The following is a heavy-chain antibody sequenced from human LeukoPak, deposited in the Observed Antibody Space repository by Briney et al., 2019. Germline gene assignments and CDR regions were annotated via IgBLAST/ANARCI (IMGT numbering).Heavy chain of an antibody. J-gene: IGHJ3*02. V-gene: IGHV1-2*02. D-gene: IGHD3-16*01. CDR3: ARDGLGGSGAFDI. CDR2: INPDSGGT. CDR1: GYTFTGYY. Sequence: ASVKVSCKASGYTFTGYYIHWVRQAPGQGLEWMGWINPDSGGTNYAQKFQGGVSMTRDASISTAYMELSRLRSDDTAVYYCARDGLGGSGAFDIWGQGTMVTVSS.